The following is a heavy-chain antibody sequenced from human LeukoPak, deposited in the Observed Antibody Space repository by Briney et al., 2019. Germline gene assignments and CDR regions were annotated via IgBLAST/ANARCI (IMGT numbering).Heavy chain of an antibody. CDR1: EFTFSTYA. J-gene: IGHJ4*02. CDR3: ARRLVAAATWVFDY. CDR2: IGSGGGAR. V-gene: IGHV3-23*01. D-gene: IGHD2-15*01. Sequence: RGSHCLPRAASEFTFSTYAMSWVSQAPGKGLEWVSAIGSGGGARYYADSVRGRFNVSRDNSKNTLYLQMNSLRAEDTAVYYCARRLVAAATWVFDYWGQ.